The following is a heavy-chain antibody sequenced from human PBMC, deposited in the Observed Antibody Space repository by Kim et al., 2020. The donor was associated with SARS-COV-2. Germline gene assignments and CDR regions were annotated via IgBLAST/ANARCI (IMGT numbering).Heavy chain of an antibody. Sequence: SVKVSCKASGGTFSSYAISWVRQAPGQGLEWMGGIIPIFGTANYAQKFQGRVTITADESTSTAYMELSSLRSEDTAVYYCARAAQTGTSVTNFDYWGQGTLVTVSS. CDR1: GGTFSSYA. V-gene: IGHV1-69*13. D-gene: IGHD1-1*01. CDR2: IIPIFGTA. CDR3: ARAAQTGTSVTNFDY. J-gene: IGHJ4*02.